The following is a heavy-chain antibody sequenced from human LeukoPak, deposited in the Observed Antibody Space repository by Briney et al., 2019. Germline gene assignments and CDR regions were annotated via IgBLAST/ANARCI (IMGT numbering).Heavy chain of an antibody. J-gene: IGHJ4*02. CDR2: ISSGRPTI. CDR3: AKATGYSSSRTYYFDY. D-gene: IGHD6-13*01. V-gene: IGHV3-23*01. Sequence: GGSLRLSCAASGFTFSSYGMNWVRQAPGKGLEWVSYISSGRPTINYADSVKGRFTISRDNSKNTLYLQMNSLRAEDTAVYYCAKATGYSSSRTYYFDYWGQGTLVTVSS. CDR1: GFTFSSYG.